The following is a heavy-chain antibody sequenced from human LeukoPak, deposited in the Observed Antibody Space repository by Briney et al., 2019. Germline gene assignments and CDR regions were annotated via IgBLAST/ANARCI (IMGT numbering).Heavy chain of an antibody. Sequence: PGGSLRLSCALSGRPFSSSIMHWVRRAPGKGLEWVAGMSFDGSQYYVESVKGRFTISRDNSGNTVYLHMTSLRPEDTAVYFCAREGHTSGFCGSFDIWGQGTMVTISS. J-gene: IGHJ3*02. D-gene: IGHD5-12*01. CDR2: MSFDGSQ. CDR1: GRPFSSSI. CDR3: AREGHTSGFCGSFDI. V-gene: IGHV3-30*03.